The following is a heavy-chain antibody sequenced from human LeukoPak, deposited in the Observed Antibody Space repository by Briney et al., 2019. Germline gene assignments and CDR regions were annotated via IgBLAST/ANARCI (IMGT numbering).Heavy chain of an antibody. CDR3: ARDPKRYCSGGSCYVDS. Sequence: GGSLRLSCAASGFAFSSYAMHWVRQAPGKGLEWVAIIQYDGSDKFYGDSVKGRFTISRDNSKNTLYLQMNNLRAEDTAVYYCARDPKRYCSGGSCYVDSWGGGTLVSVCS. D-gene: IGHD2-15*01. CDR2: IQYDGSDK. J-gene: IGHJ4*02. V-gene: IGHV3-30-3*01. CDR1: GFAFSSYA.